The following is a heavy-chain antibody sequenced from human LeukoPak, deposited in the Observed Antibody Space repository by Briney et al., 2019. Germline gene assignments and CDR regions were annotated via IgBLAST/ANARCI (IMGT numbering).Heavy chain of an antibody. D-gene: IGHD2-15*01. CDR2: ISSSGNT. CDR1: GGSISNYY. CDR3: AREGRSSTPGY. V-gene: IGHV4-4*07. J-gene: IGHJ4*02. Sequence: TSETLSLTCTVSGGSISNYYWSWIRQPAGKELEWIGRISSSGNTDYNPSLKSRLTMSVDMSKNQFSLKLNSATAADTAVYYCAREGRSSTPGYWGQGTLVTVSS.